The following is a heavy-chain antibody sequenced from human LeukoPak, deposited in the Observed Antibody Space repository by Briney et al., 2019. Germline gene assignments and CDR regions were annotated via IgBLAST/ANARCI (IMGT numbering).Heavy chain of an antibody. J-gene: IGHJ4*02. D-gene: IGHD3-10*01. CDR3: ARGTPVRVDY. CDR1: GGSFSGYY. V-gene: IGHV4-34*01. CDR2: INHSGST. Sequence: SETLSLTCAVYGGSFSGYYWSWIRQPPGKGLEWIGEINHSGSTNYNPSLKSRVTISVDTSKNQFSLKLSSVTAADTAVYYCARGTPVRVDYWGQGTLVTVSS.